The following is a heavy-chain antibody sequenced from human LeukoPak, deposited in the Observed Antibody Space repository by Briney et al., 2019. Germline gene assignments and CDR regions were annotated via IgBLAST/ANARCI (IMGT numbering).Heavy chain of an antibody. D-gene: IGHD4-23*01. CDR3: ARGPNYGGNSKDFDY. V-gene: IGHV4-59*11. CDR2: IYYSGST. J-gene: IGHJ4*02. Sequence: SETLSLTCTVSGGSISSHYWSWIRQPPGKGLEWVGYIYYSGSTNYNPSLKGRVTMSVDTSKNQFSLKLSSLTAADTAVYYCARGPNYGGNSKDFDYWGQGTLVTVSS. CDR1: GGSISSHY.